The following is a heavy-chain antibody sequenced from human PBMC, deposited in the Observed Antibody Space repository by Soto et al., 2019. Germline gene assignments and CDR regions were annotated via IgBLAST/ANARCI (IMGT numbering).Heavy chain of an antibody. CDR1: GFTFSSYA. V-gene: IGHV3-30-3*01. D-gene: IGHD3-22*01. Sequence: QVQLVESGGGVVQPGRSLRLSCAASGFTFSSYAMHWVRQAPGKGLEWVAVISYDGSNKYYADSVKGRFTISRDNSKNTLYLQMNSLRAEDTAVYYCARICAYYYDSSAPAGYWGQGTLVTVSS. J-gene: IGHJ4*02. CDR3: ARICAYYYDSSAPAGY. CDR2: ISYDGSNK.